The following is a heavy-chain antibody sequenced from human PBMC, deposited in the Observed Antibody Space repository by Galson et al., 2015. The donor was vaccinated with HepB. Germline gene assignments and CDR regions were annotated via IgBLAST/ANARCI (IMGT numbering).Heavy chain of an antibody. V-gene: IGHV1-69*02. CDR1: GGTFSSYT. J-gene: IGHJ4*02. D-gene: IGHD4-17*01. Sequence: SVKVSCKASGGTFSSYTISWVRQAPGQGLEWMGRIIPILGIANYAQKFQGRVTITADKSTSTAYMELSSLRSEDTAVYYCARARGESMYYFDYWGQGTLVTVSS. CDR2: IIPILGIA. CDR3: ARARGESMYYFDY.